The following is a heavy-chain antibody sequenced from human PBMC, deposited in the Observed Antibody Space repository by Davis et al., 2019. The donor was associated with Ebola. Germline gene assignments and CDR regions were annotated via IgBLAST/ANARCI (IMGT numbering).Heavy chain of an antibody. CDR3: ARPLEGWYYGMDV. Sequence: SVKVSCKASGGTFSSYAISWVRQAPGQGLEWMGGIIPIFGTANYAQKFQGRVTITADESTSTAYMELSSLRSEDTAVYYCARPLEGWYYGMDVWGQGTTVTVSS. CDR1: GGTFSSYA. J-gene: IGHJ6*02. V-gene: IGHV1-69*13. D-gene: IGHD6-19*01. CDR2: IIPIFGTA.